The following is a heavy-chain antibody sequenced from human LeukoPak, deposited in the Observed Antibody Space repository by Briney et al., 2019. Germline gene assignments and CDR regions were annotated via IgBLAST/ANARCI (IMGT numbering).Heavy chain of an antibody. Sequence: ASVKVSCKASGYTFSVYYMHWVRQAPGKGLEWMAWINPKSGGTNYAQKFQGRVTMTRDTSISTAYMELSRLRSDDTAVYYCARGYNYGHALDYWGQRTLVTVSS. CDR2: INPKSGGT. D-gene: IGHD5-18*01. J-gene: IGHJ4*02. CDR3: ARGYNYGHALDY. V-gene: IGHV1-2*02. CDR1: GYTFSVYY.